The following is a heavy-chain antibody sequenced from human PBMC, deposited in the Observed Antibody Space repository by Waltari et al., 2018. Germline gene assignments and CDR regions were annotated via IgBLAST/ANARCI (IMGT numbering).Heavy chain of an antibody. V-gene: IGHV3-23*03. CDR2: IESGGSRT. CDR3: AKSGTVYSWYLPDLRY. D-gene: IGHD6-13*01. CDR1: GSGFTFNNNA. J-gene: IGHJ4*02. Sequence: EVQVLESGGGLVQPGGSLRLSCAASGSGFTFNNNAMSWVRQAPGKGLEWVSIIESGGSRTYYADSVKGRFTVPRDNFKTTLYLKMNSLRAEDTAVYYCAKSGTVYSWYLPDLRYWGQGILVTVSS.